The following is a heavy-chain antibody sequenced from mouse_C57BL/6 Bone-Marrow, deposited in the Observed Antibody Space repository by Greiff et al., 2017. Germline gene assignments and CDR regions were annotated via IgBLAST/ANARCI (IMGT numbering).Heavy chain of an antibody. CDR3: GRGGNYWFAY. D-gene: IGHD2-1*01. CDR1: GYSFTDYN. Sequence: EVQLQQSGPELVKPGASVKISCKASGYSFTDYNMNWVQQSNGKSLEWIGVINPNCGTTCYNQKFKGKSTLTVDQSSSTAYMQLNSLTSEDSAGYYCGRGGNYWFAYWGQGTLVTVSA. J-gene: IGHJ3*01. V-gene: IGHV1-39*01. CDR2: INPNCGTT.